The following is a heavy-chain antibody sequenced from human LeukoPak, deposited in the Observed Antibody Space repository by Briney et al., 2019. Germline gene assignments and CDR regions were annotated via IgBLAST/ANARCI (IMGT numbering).Heavy chain of an antibody. CDR1: GFTFSRYA. V-gene: IGHV3-7*01. CDR3: AGGAGFLIDY. Sequence: AGGSLRLSCAASGFTFSRYAMHWVRQAPGKGPEWVAIIKKDGSEKYYVDSVKGRFTISRDNAKNSLYLQMNSLRADDTAVYFCAGGAGFLIDYWGQGALVTVSS. CDR2: IKKDGSEK. J-gene: IGHJ4*02. D-gene: IGHD2/OR15-2a*01.